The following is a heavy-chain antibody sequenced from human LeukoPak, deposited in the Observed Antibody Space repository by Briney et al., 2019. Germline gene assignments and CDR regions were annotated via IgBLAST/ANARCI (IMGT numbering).Heavy chain of an antibody. D-gene: IGHD6-13*01. Sequence: GASVKVSCKASGYTFTSYGISWVRQAPGQGLEWMGWISAYNGNTNYAQKLQGRVTMTTDTSTSTAYMELRSLRSDDTAVYYCARDRAIAAAGRTYYGMDVWGQGTTVTVSS. V-gene: IGHV1-18*01. CDR1: GYTFTSYG. J-gene: IGHJ6*02. CDR3: ARDRAIAAAGRTYYGMDV. CDR2: ISAYNGNT.